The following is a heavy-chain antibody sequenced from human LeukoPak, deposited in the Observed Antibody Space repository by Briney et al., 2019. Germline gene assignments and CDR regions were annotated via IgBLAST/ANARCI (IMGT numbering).Heavy chain of an antibody. CDR3: ARGGRVVVVAATRFPFDY. D-gene: IGHD2-15*01. V-gene: IGHV4-34*01. CDR1: GGSFSGYY. J-gene: IGHJ4*02. CDR2: INHSGST. Sequence: PSETLSPTCAVYGGSFSGYYWSWIRQPPGKGLEWIGEINHSGSTNYNPSLKSRVTISVDTSKNQFSLKLSSVTAADTAVYYCARGGRVVVVAATRFPFDYWGQGTLVTVSS.